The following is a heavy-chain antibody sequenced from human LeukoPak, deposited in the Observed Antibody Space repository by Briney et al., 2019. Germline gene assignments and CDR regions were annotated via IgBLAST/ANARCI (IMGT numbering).Heavy chain of an antibody. CDR3: ARRKIVGAYNWFDP. CDR2: IYYSGST. D-gene: IGHD1-26*01. CDR1: GGSISSYY. V-gene: IGHV4-59*08. J-gene: IGHJ5*02. Sequence: PSETLSLTCTVSGGSISSYYWSWIRQPPGKGLEWIGYIYYSGSTNYNPSLKRRVTISVDTSKNQFSLKLSSVTAADTAVYYCARRKIVGAYNWFDPWGQGTLVTVSS.